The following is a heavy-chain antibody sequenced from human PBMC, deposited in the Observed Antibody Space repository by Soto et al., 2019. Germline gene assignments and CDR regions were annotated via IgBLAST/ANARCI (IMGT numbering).Heavy chain of an antibody. J-gene: IGHJ4*02. D-gene: IGHD3-3*01. CDR2: INGVGTYT. Sequence: GGSLRLSCAASGFTFSNYWIHWVRQAPGKGPMWVSRINGVGTYTNYADSVRGRFSISRDNSENTVYLQMNILRAEDTAMYYCVRDFRSSDFWGQGTPVTVSS. V-gene: IGHV3-74*01. CDR3: VRDFRSSDF. CDR1: GFTFSNYW.